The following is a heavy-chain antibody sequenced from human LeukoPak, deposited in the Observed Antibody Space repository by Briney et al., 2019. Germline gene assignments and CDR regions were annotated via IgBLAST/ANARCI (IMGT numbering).Heavy chain of an antibody. CDR1: GYTFTSYY. CDR2: INPSGGST. D-gene: IGHD2-2*03. J-gene: IGHJ6*03. Sequence: ASVKVSCKASGYTFTSYYMHWVRQAPGQGLEWMGIINPSGGSTSYAQKFQGRVTMTTDTSTSTAYMELRSLRSDDTAVYYCARGGYSDYYYYYMDVWGKGTTVTVSS. CDR3: ARGGYSDYYYYYMDV. V-gene: IGHV1-46*01.